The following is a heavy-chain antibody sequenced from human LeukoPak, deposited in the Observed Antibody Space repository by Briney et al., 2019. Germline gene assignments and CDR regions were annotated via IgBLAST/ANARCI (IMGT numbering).Heavy chain of an antibody. V-gene: IGHV3-30*04. CDR2: ISYDGSNK. D-gene: IGHD1-26*01. CDR1: GFTFSSYA. J-gene: IGHJ4*02. Sequence: PGRTLRLSCAASGFTFSSYAMHWVRQAPGKGLEWVAVISYDGSNKYYADSVKGRFTISRDNSKNTLYLQMNSLRAEDTAVYYCAKVPSRGSSVDYWGQGTLVTVSS. CDR3: AKVPSRGSSVDY.